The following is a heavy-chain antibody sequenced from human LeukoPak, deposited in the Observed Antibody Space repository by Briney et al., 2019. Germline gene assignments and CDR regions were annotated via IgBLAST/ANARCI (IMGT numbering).Heavy chain of an antibody. V-gene: IGHV3-48*04. Sequence: GGSLRLSCAGSGFTFSSYGMNWVRQAPGKGLEWVSYISSSSSIIYYAESLKGRFTISRDNAKNSLYLQMNSLRAEDTAVYYCARGRGYSYAGFGAFDIWGQGTMVTVSS. D-gene: IGHD5-18*01. CDR2: ISSSSSII. J-gene: IGHJ3*02. CDR3: ARGRGYSYAGFGAFDI. CDR1: GFTFSSYG.